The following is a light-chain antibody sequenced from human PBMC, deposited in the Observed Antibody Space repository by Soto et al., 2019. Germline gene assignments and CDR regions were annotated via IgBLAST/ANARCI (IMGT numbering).Light chain of an antibody. V-gene: IGKV3-15*01. CDR3: QQYNDWQWT. Sequence: EIVMTQSPATLSVSPGERATLSCRASQSVSSSYLAWYQQKPGQAPRLLIYGASTRATGIPARFSGSGSGTEFTLTIGSLQSEDFAVYYCQQYNDWQWTFGQGTQVDIQ. CDR2: GAS. CDR1: QSVSSSY. J-gene: IGKJ1*01.